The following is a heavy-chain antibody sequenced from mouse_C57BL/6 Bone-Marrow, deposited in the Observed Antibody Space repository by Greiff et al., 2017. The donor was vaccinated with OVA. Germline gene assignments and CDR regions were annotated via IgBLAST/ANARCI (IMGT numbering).Heavy chain of an antibody. CDR1: GYTFTDYE. D-gene: IGHD2-5*01. CDR2: IDPETGGT. J-gene: IGHJ4*01. V-gene: IGHV1-15*01. Sequence: VQLQQSGAELVRPGASVTLSCKASGYTFTDYEMHWVKQTPVHGLEWIGAIDPETGGTAYNQKFKGKAILTADKSSSTAYMELRSLTSEDAADYYGTRGYSNYYARDYWGEGTTVTVSS. CDR3: TRGYSNYYARDY.